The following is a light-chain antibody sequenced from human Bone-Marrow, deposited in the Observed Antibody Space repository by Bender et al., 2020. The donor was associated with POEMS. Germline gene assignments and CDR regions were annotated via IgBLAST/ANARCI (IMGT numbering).Light chain of an antibody. V-gene: IGLV2-23*02. CDR3: CSYAGSSTWV. Sequence: QSALTQPASVSGSPGQSITISCTGTSSDFGSYDLVSWYQQHPGKAPKLIIYDVFRRPSGVSNRFSGSKSGNTASLTISGLQAEDEADYYCCSYAGSSTWVFGGGTKLTVL. CDR2: DVF. CDR1: SSDFGSYDL. J-gene: IGLJ3*02.